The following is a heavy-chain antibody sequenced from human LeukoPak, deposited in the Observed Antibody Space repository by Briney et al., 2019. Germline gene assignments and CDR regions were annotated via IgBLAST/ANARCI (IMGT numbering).Heavy chain of an antibody. CDR1: GGPINYYY. CDR3: ARETPGAGHFDY. D-gene: IGHD7-27*01. J-gene: IGHJ4*02. CDR2: IYYSGGT. V-gene: IGHV4-59*01. Sequence: SETLSLTCTVSGGPINYYYWMWIRQPPGKGLEWIGYIYYSGGTHYNPSLKSRVTMLVDTSKNQFSLKLTAVTAADTAVYYCARETPGAGHFDYWGQGSLVTVSS.